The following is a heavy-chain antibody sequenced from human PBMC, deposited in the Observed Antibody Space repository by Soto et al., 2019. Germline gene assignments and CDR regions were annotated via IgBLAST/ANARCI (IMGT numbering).Heavy chain of an antibody. CDR3: ARDRLANWFDP. V-gene: IGHV4-59*01. CDR1: GGSISSYY. CDR2: IYYSGST. Sequence: SETLSLTCTVSGGSISSYYWSWIRQPPGKGLEWIGYIYYSGSTNYNPSLKSRVTISVDTSKNQFSLKLSSVTAADTAVYYCARDRLANWFDPWGQGTLVTVSS. J-gene: IGHJ5*02. D-gene: IGHD3-9*01.